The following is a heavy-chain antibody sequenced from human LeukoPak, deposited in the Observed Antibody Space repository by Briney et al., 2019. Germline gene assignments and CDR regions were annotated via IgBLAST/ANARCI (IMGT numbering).Heavy chain of an antibody. CDR3: ARETYYYDSSGYYPDAFDI. CDR1: GFPFSSYG. J-gene: IGHJ3*02. Sequence: PGRTLRLSCAASGFPFSSYGIHWVRQAPGKGLEWVAVISYDGSNKYYADSVKGRFTISRDNSKNTLYLQMNSLRAEDTAVYYCARETYYYDSSGYYPDAFDIWGQGTMVTVSS. CDR2: ISYDGSNK. V-gene: IGHV3-30*19. D-gene: IGHD3-22*01.